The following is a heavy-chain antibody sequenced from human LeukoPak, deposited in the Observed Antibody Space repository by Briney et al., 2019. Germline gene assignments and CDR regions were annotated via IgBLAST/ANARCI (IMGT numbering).Heavy chain of an antibody. Sequence: ASVTVSFTASGYIFTVYYMHWVRQAPGQGLEWMGWINPNSGDTHYAQKFHGRVTMTSDTSITTGYMELTRLTSDDTAVYYCARDPAAAGNYWGQGTLVSVSS. J-gene: IGHJ4*02. CDR1: GYIFTVYY. CDR2: INPNSGDT. D-gene: IGHD6-13*01. V-gene: IGHV1-2*02. CDR3: ARDPAAAGNY.